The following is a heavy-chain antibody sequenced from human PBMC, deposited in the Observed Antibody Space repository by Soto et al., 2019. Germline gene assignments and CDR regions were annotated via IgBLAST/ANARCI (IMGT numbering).Heavy chain of an antibody. D-gene: IGHD5-18*01. Sequence: QVQLVQSGAEVKNPESSGKVSGKAPGATSTTYAIIWSRQPPGQGLEGMGGIIPMFGTANYAQRFQDRVTITADESTNTVYMELSSLRSEDTAVYFCASGIQLWLRRINNGYSGWGQGTLVTVSS. CDR2: IIPMFGTA. CDR3: ASGIQLWLRRINNGYSG. V-gene: IGHV1-69*12. CDR1: GATSTTYA. J-gene: IGHJ4*02.